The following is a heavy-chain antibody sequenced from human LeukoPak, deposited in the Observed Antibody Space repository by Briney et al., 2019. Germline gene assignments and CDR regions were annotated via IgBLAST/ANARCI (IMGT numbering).Heavy chain of an antibody. CDR3: ATVTYYYDSSGYYVNWFDP. V-gene: IGHV4-39*01. CDR1: GGSIGSSSYY. J-gene: IGHJ5*02. Sequence: SETLSLTCTVSGGSIGSSSYYWGWIRQPPGKGLEWIGSIYYSGSTYYNPSLKSRVTISVDTSKNQFSLKLSSVTAADTAVYYCATVTYYYDSSGYYVNWFDPWGQGTLVTVSS. D-gene: IGHD3-22*01. CDR2: IYYSGST.